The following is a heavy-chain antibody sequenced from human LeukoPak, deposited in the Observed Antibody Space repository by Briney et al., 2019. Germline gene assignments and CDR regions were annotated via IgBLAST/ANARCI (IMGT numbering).Heavy chain of an antibody. D-gene: IGHD5-18*01. Sequence: GGSLRLSCAASAFTFSTYAMSWVRQAPGKGLEWVSSVGGSGSLTYYADSVEGRFTISRDNSKNTLYLQMDSLRAEDTAVYYCAKDRMTGYSIFHWGQGTLVTVSS. J-gene: IGHJ4*02. CDR1: AFTFSTYA. CDR2: VGGSGSLT. V-gene: IGHV3-23*01. CDR3: AKDRMTGYSIFH.